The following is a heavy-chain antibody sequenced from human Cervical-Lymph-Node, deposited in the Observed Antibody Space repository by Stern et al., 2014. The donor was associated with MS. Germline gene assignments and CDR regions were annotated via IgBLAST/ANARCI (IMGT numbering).Heavy chain of an antibody. CDR3: ARDFVDTAMVTRSDYLDS. D-gene: IGHD5-18*01. CDR1: GYTLTNYP. CDR2: INTNTGNS. V-gene: IGHV7-4-1*02. Sequence: VQLVQSGSELKEPGASMKVSCKASGYTLTNYPMNWVRQAPGQGLEWMGWINTNTGNSTYAQGFTGRLVFSLDTSVSTAYLHISSLKAEDTAVYYCARDFVDTAMVTRSDYLDSWGQGTLVTVSS. J-gene: IGHJ4*02.